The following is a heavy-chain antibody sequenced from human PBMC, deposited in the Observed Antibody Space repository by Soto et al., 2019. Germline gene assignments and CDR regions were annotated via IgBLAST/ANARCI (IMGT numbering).Heavy chain of an antibody. CDR3: ARLGAYYQSIDP. CDR2: ISYSGST. J-gene: IGHJ5*02. CDR1: GGSMSSGNYY. Sequence: SETLSLTCTVSGGSMSSGNYYWSWIRPPRGKGLEWIGFISYSGSTYYSASLQSRVTMSVDTSNNQFSLKLTFVTAADTAVYYCARLGAYYQSIDPWGPGTLVTVFS. V-gene: IGHV4-30-4*01. D-gene: IGHD2-21*01.